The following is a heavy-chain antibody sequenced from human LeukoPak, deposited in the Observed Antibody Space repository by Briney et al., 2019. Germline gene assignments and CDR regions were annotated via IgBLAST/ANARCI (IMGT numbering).Heavy chain of an antibody. Sequence: GGSLRLSCAASGFTVSSNYMSWVRQAPGKGLEWVAVISHDGSITYYANSVKGRFTISRDNSKNTLYLQMNSLRAEDTAVYFCAKESGGPGSSYQAFLDYWGQGTLVTVSS. CDR1: GFTVSSNY. CDR2: ISHDGSIT. CDR3: AKESGGPGSSYQAFLDY. J-gene: IGHJ4*02. D-gene: IGHD1-26*01. V-gene: IGHV3-30*18.